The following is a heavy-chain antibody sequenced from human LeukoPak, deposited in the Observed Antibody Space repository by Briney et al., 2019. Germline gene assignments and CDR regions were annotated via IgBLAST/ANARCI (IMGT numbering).Heavy chain of an antibody. CDR2: ISSSSSTI. V-gene: IGHV3-48*01. CDR3: ARDPITNFGVARDY. CDR1: GFTFSSYS. Sequence: GGSLRLLCAASGFTFSSYSMHWPRQARGGGLEWVSYISSSSSTIYYADYVKGRFTTSRDNAKNSLYLQMNSLRAEDTAVYYCARDPITNFGVARDYWGQGTRVTVSS. J-gene: IGHJ4*02. D-gene: IGHD3-3*01.